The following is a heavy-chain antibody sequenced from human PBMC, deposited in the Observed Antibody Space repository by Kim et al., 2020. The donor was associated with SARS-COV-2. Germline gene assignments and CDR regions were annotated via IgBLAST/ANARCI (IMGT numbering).Heavy chain of an antibody. V-gene: IGHV4-59*08. CDR2: IYYSGTT. CDR3: ASSIDSSGYYYVPY. Sequence: SETLSLTCTVSGGSISSYYWSWIRQPPGKELEWIGYIYYSGTTNYNPSLKSRVTMSLDTSKNQFSLKLTSVTAADTAVYYCASSIDSSGYYYVPYWGQGTLVTVSS. J-gene: IGHJ4*02. CDR1: GGSISSYY. D-gene: IGHD3-22*01.